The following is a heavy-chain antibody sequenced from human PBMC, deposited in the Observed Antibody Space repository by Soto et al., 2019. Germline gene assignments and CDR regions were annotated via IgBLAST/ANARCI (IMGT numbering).Heavy chain of an antibody. V-gene: IGHV1-18*01. Sequence: ASVKVSCKASGYTFTSYGINWVRPAPGQGLERIGWINAHNGNTNYAQKVQGRVTMTRDTSRSTAYMELRILRSDDTAVYYCARSYGAYADHYYYGMDVWG. CDR2: INAHNGNT. CDR1: GYTFTSYG. CDR3: ARSYGAYADHYYYGMDV. J-gene: IGHJ6*02. D-gene: IGHD4-17*01.